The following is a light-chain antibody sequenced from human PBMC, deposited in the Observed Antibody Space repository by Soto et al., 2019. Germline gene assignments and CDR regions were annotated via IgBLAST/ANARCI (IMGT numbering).Light chain of an antibody. CDR2: DAS. CDR3: QHYNSYSEA. CDR1: QSISSW. V-gene: IGKV1-5*01. Sequence: GDRVTITCRASQSISSWLAWYQQKPGKATKFLIYDASNLESGVPSRFSGSGSGTELTLTISSLQPDDFATYYCQHYNSYSEAFGQGTKVDI. J-gene: IGKJ1*01.